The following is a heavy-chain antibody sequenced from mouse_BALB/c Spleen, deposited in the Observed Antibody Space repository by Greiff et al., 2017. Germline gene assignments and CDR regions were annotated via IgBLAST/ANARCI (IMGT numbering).Heavy chain of an antibody. J-gene: IGHJ2*01. D-gene: IGHD1-1*01. CDR3: AREGFYYALAY. Sequence: EVQRVESGGGLVKPGGSLKLSCAASGFAFSSYYMSWVRQTPEQRLEWVAYISSGGGSTYYPDTVKGRFTISRDNAKNTLYLQMSSLKSEDTAMYYCAREGFYYALAYWGQGTTLTVSS. V-gene: IGHV5-12-1*01. CDR2: ISSGGGST. CDR1: GFAFSSYY.